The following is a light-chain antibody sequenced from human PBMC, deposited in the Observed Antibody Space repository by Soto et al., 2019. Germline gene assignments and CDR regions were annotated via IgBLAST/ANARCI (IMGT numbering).Light chain of an antibody. V-gene: IGLV2-23*01. CDR3: CSYAGSSLYV. CDR1: SSDVGSYNL. Sequence: QSVLTQPASVSGSPGQSITISCTGTSSDVGSYNLVSWYQQHPGKAPKLMIYEGSKRPSGVSNRFSGSKSGNTASLTISGLHAEDEADYYCCSYAGSSLYVFGTGTKVTVL. CDR2: EGS. J-gene: IGLJ1*01.